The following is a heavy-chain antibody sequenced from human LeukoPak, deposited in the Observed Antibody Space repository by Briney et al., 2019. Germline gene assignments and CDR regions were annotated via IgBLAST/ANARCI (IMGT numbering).Heavy chain of an antibody. D-gene: IGHD6-13*01. CDR3: ARVKAAAGLIDY. V-gene: IGHV4-59*01. Sequence: SETLSLTCTVSGGSISSYYWSWIRQPPGKGLEWIGYIYYSGSTNYNPSLKSRVTISVDTSKNQFSLKLSSVTAADTAVYYCARVKAAAGLIDYWGQGPLVTVSS. J-gene: IGHJ4*02. CDR2: IYYSGST. CDR1: GGSISSYY.